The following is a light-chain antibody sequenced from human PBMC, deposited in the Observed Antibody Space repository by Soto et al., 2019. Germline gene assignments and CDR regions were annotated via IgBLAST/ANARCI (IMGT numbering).Light chain of an antibody. J-gene: IGKJ4*01. CDR3: QEYDSSPGLT. Sequence: EIVLTQSPGTLSLSPGERATLSCRASQSVSSSYLAWYQQKPGQAPRLLIYGASSRATGIPDRFSVSGSGTAISLTISRLEPEDFAVDYCQEYDSSPGLTCGGGIKVEIK. CDR2: GAS. V-gene: IGKV3-20*01. CDR1: QSVSSSY.